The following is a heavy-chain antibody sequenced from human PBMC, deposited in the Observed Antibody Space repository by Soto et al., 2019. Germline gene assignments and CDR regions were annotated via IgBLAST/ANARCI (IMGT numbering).Heavy chain of an antibody. D-gene: IGHD3-22*01. CDR2: ISAYKTNI. CDR1: GYTFPNYG. J-gene: IGHJ5*02. V-gene: IGHV1-18*01. CDR3: ARDKRDYYDSSGYYPTPFDP. Sequence: ASVKVCCTAFGYTFPNYGITWVRQAPGQGLEWMGWISAYKTNIKYAQKFQGRVTLTTDTSTSTAYMELSSLRSEDTAVYYCARDKRDYYDSSGYYPTPFDPWGQGTLVTVSS.